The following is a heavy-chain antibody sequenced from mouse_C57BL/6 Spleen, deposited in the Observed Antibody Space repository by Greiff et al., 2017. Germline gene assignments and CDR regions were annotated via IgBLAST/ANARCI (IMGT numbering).Heavy chain of an antibody. Sequence: VQLQESGPELVKPGASVKISCKASGYAFSSSWMNWVKQRPGKGLEWIGRIYPGDGDTNYNGKFKGKATLTADKSSSTAYMQLSSLTSEGSAVDFCARRGTTVVERYLDYWGQGTTLTVSS. V-gene: IGHV1-82*01. CDR3: ARRGTTVVERYLDY. J-gene: IGHJ2*01. D-gene: IGHD1-1*01. CDR2: IYPGDGDT. CDR1: GYAFSSSW.